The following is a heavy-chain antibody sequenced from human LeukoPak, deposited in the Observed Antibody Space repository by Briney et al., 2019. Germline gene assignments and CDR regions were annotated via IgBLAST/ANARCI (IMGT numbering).Heavy chain of an antibody. CDR3: AKDTVKIVVVPAGHFDY. D-gene: IGHD2-2*01. V-gene: IGHV3-20*04. CDR2: INWNGGST. J-gene: IGHJ4*02. CDR1: GFTFDDYG. Sequence: RGSLRLSCAASGFTFDDYGMSWVRQAPGKGLEWVSGINWNGGSTGYADSVKGRFTISRDNSKNTLYLQMNSLRAEDTAVYYCAKDTVKIVVVPAGHFDYWGQGTLVTVSS.